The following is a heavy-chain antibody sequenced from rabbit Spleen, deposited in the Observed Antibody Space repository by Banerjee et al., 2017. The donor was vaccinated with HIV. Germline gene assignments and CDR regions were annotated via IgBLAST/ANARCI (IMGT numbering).Heavy chain of an antibody. CDR1: GVSFSDKD. CDR3: VREVAAKFSL. J-gene: IGHJ4*01. V-gene: IGHV1S47*01. Sequence: QEQLEESGGGLVKPEGSLTLTCKASGVSFSDKDVMCWVRQAPGKGLEWIGYIDVVFGSTYYANWVNGRFTISSHNAQNTLYLQLNSLTAADTATYFCVREVAAKFSLWGQGTLVTVS. D-gene: IGHD4-1*01. CDR2: IDVVFGST.